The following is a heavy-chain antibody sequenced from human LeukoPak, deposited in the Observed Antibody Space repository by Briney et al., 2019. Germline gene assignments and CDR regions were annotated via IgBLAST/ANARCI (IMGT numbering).Heavy chain of an antibody. D-gene: IGHD4-17*01. CDR3: ARDLVTVTKGFDI. CDR1: GDSFSSHY. CDR2: ISHIGRT. J-gene: IGHJ3*02. V-gene: IGHV4-59*11. Sequence: SETLSLTCAVSGDSFSSHYWTWIRQSPGTGLEWIGYISHIGRTNYNPPLKSRVTISIETSKNQFSLKLRSVTAADTAVYYCARDLVTVTKGFDIWGQGTMVSVSS.